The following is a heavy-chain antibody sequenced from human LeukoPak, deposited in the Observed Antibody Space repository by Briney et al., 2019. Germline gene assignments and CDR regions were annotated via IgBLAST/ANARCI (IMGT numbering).Heavy chain of an antibody. Sequence: GGSLRLSCAASGFSVSTNYMYSGGSTYYADSVKGRFTISRDNSKNTLYLQMNSLRAEDTAVYYCASSPAYGWLQKFDYWGQGTLVTVSS. V-gene: IGHV3-53*01. CDR3: ASSPAYGWLQKFDY. J-gene: IGHJ4*02. CDR1: GFSVSTNY. D-gene: IGHD5-24*01. CDR2: SGGST.